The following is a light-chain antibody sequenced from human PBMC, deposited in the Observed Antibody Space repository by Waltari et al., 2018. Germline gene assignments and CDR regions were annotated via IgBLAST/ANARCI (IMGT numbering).Light chain of an antibody. CDR1: QSISGW. CDR3: QQYSHYWT. J-gene: IGKJ1*01. CDR2: KAS. Sequence: DIQMTQSPSTLSASVGDRVTITCRASQSISGWLAWNQQKPGKAPKLLIYKASSLESGVPSRFNGSGSGTEFTLTISSLQPDDFATYYCQQYSHYWTFGQGTKVEIK. V-gene: IGKV1-5*03.